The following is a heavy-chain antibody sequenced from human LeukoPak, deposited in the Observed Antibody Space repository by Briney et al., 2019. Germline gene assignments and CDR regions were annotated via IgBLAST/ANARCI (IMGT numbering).Heavy chain of an antibody. CDR2: ISGSGGST. Sequence: GGSLRLSCAASGFTFSSYAMSWVRQAPGKGLGWVSAISGSGGSTYYADSVKGRFTISRDNSKNTLCLQMNSLRAEDTAVYYCAKDRRLLWFGEDYFDYWGQGTLVTVSS. J-gene: IGHJ4*02. CDR1: GFTFSSYA. V-gene: IGHV3-23*01. CDR3: AKDRRLLWFGEDYFDY. D-gene: IGHD3-10*01.